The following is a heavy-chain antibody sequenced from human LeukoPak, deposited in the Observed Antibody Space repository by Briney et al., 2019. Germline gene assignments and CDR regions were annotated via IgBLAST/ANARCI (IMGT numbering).Heavy chain of an antibody. CDR1: GFTFSSYS. D-gene: IGHD1-1*01. J-gene: IGHJ6*02. CDR3: ARRGTGHGMDV. Sequence: PGGSLRLSCAASGFTFSSYSMNWVRQAPGKGLEWVSSISSSNNYIYYADSVKGRFTISRDNAKNTLFLQMNSLRAEDTAVYYCARRGTGHGMDVWGQGTTVIVSS. CDR2: ISSSNNYI. V-gene: IGHV3-21*01.